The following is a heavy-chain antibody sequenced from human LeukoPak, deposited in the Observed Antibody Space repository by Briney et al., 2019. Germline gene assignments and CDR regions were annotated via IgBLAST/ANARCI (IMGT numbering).Heavy chain of an antibody. V-gene: IGHV3-48*01. Sequence: GGSLRLSCAASGFTFSSYSMNWVRQAPGKGLEWVSYISSSSSTIYYADSVKGRFTISRVNAKNSLYLQMNSLRAEDTAVYYCAREGEEHYYYMDVWGKGTTVTVSS. D-gene: IGHD3-10*01. CDR3: AREGEEHYYYMDV. CDR1: GFTFSSYS. CDR2: ISSSSSTI. J-gene: IGHJ6*03.